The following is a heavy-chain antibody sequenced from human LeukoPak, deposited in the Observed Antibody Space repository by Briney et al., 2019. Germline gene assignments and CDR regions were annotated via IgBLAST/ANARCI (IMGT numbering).Heavy chain of an antibody. D-gene: IGHD1-26*01. CDR1: GFTFSSYC. V-gene: IGHV3-7*01. Sequence: PGGSLRLSCAASGFTFSSYCMNWLRQAPGKGLEWVANVKQDGSEKYYVDSVKGRFTSSRDNAKNSLYLQMNSLRAEDTAVYYCAKEGAYPILPYDSWGQGALVTVSS. CDR2: VKQDGSEK. CDR3: AKEGAYPILPYDS. J-gene: IGHJ5*01.